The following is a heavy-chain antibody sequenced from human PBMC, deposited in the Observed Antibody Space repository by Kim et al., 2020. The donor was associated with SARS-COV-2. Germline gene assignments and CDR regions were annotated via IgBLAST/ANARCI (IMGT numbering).Heavy chain of an antibody. J-gene: IGHJ5*02. Sequence: SLKSRVTISVDTSKNQFSLKLSSVTAADTAVYYCARGGYYYGTSREWFDPWGQGTLVTVSS. D-gene: IGHD3-10*01. CDR3: ARGGYYYGTSREWFDP. V-gene: IGHV4-59*09.